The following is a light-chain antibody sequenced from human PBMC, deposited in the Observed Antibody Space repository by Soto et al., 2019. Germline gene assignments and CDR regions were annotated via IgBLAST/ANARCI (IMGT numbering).Light chain of an antibody. J-gene: IGLJ1*01. CDR1: SSDVGGYYF. CDR2: DVT. Sequence: QSSLAQPLSVSGSPGQSVTISCTGTSSDVGGYYFVSWYQQHPGKAPKLMIYDVTKRPSGVPDRFSGSKSGNTASLTISGLQAEDEADYYCCSYAGSFNYVFGTGTKVTVL. CDR3: CSYAGSFNYV. V-gene: IGLV2-11*01.